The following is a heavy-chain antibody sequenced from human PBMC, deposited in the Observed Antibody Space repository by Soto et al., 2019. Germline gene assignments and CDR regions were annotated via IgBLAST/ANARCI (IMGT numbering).Heavy chain of an antibody. CDR3: AKEPIPAGVGGYYCFGP. CDR1: GVTFSSYA. Sequence: EVQLLESGGGLVQPGGSLSLSCAASGVTFSSYAMSWVRQAPGKGLEWVSAISSSGGSTYYADSVKGRFTITSDTSKNTLYLHMHSLRAEYTAVYYCAKEPIPAGVGGYYCFGPCGQGTLVTVSS. D-gene: IGHD3-3*01. J-gene: IGHJ5*02. CDR2: ISSSGGST. V-gene: IGHV3-23*01.